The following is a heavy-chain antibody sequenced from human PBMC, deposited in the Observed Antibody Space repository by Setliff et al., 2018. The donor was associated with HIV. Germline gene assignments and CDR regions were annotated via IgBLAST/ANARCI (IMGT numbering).Heavy chain of an antibody. Sequence: AASVKVSCKASGYSFTNYDINWVRQATGQGLEWMGWMNPKSGKTGYAQKFQGRVTMTRDTSTSTVYMELSSLRSEDTAVYYCARDAFDYTAYYYSYMDVWGKGTTVTVSS. V-gene: IGHV1-8*02. J-gene: IGHJ6*03. CDR3: ARDAFDYTAYYYSYMDV. CDR1: GYSFTNYD. D-gene: IGHD4-4*01. CDR2: MNPKSGKT.